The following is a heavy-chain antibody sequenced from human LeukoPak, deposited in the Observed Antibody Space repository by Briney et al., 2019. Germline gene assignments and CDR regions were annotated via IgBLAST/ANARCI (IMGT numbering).Heavy chain of an antibody. J-gene: IGHJ6*02. CDR2: IYYSGST. D-gene: IGHD3-3*01. V-gene: IGHV4-39*07. CDR1: GGSISSSSYY. Sequence: PSETLSLTCTVSGGSISSSSYYWGWIRQPPGKVLEWIGSIYYSGSTYYNPSLKSRVTISVDTSKNQFSLKLSSVTAADTAIYYCARGGFKGEWLLNSYYYGMDVWGQGTTVTVSS. CDR3: ARGGFKGEWLLNSYYYGMDV.